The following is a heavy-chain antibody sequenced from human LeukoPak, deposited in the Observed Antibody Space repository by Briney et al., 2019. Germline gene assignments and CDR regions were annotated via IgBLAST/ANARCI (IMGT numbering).Heavy chain of an antibody. V-gene: IGHV3-7*01. CDR3: ARDYYDSSGYYLFDY. CDR1: GFTFSSYW. Sequence: GGSLRLSCAASGFTFSSYWMSWVRQAPGKGLEWVANIKQDGSEKYYVDSVKVRFTISRDNAKNSLYLQMNSLRAEDTAVYYCARDYYDSSGYYLFDYWGQGTLVTVSS. D-gene: IGHD3-22*01. J-gene: IGHJ4*02. CDR2: IKQDGSEK.